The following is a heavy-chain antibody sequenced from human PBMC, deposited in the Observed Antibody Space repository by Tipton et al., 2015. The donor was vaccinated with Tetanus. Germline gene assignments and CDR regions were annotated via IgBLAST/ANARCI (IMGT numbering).Heavy chain of an antibody. CDR1: GASFSDYY. CDR3: ARLKSQGPNGLNWLDP. Sequence: TLSLTCAVYGASFSDYYWSWIRQAPGKGLEWIGEINHSGNTNHNPSLKSRVTLSVDTSKNQVSLKLASVTAADTGVYFCARLKSQGPNGLNWLDPWGRGTPVTVSS. D-gene: IGHD4/OR15-4a*01. J-gene: IGHJ5*02. V-gene: IGHV4-34*01. CDR2: INHSGNT.